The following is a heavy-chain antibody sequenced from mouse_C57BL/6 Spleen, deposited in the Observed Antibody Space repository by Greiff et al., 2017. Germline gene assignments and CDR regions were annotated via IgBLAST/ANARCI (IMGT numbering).Heavy chain of an antibody. J-gene: IGHJ4*01. D-gene: IGHD1-1*01. CDR3: ARVVTTVVEARDY. V-gene: IGHV5-17*01. CDR1: GFTFSDYG. CDR2: ISSGSSTI. Sequence: EVQGVESGGGLVKPGGSLKLSCAASGFTFSDYGMHWVRQAPEKGLEWVAYISSGSSTIYYADTVKGRFTISRDNAKNTLFLQMTSLRSEDTAMYYCARVVTTVVEARDYWGQGTSVTVSS.